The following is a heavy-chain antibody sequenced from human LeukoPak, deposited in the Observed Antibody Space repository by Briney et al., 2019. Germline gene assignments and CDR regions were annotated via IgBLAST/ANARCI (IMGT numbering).Heavy chain of an antibody. Sequence: ASVKVSCKASGYTFTSYGISWVRQAPGQGLEWMGIINPSGGSTSYAQKFQGRVTMTRDMSTSTVYMELSSLRSEDTAVYYCARASILIKFGGLTHWGQGTLVTVSS. CDR2: INPSGGST. CDR3: ARASILIKFGGLTH. J-gene: IGHJ4*02. CDR1: GYTFTSYG. D-gene: IGHD3-16*01. V-gene: IGHV1-46*01.